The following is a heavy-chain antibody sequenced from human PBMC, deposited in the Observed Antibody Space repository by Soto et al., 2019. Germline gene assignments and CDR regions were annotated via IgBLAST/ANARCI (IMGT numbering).Heavy chain of an antibody. CDR2: ISSSSSYI. CDR3: ARDKHIVVVTATLDY. D-gene: IGHD2-21*02. J-gene: IGHJ4*02. Sequence: GGSLRLSCAASGFTFSSYSMNWVRQAPGKGLEWVSSISSSSSYIYYADSAKGRFTISRDNAKNSLYLQMNSLRAEDTAVYYCARDKHIVVVTATLDYWGQGTLVTVSS. CDR1: GFTFSSYS. V-gene: IGHV3-21*01.